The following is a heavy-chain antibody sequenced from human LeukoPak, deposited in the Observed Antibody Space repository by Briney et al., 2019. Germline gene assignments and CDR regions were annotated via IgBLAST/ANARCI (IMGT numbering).Heavy chain of an antibody. CDR3: VKERGNEVVTPFHYYYYGLDV. J-gene: IGHJ6*02. D-gene: IGHD4-23*01. V-gene: IGHV3-43*01. CDR1: GFTFEAYT. CDR2: ISWDGGST. Sequence: GGSLRLSCAASGFTFEAYTMHWVRQAPGKGLEWVSLISWDGGSTYYADSAKGRFTISRDNSKTTVYLQMNSLRAEDTAVYYCVKERGNEVVTPFHYYYYGLDVWGQGTTVTVSS.